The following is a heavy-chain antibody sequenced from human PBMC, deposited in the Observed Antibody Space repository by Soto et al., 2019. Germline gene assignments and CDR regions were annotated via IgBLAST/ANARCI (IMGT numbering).Heavy chain of an antibody. CDR3: ARAVPNYGDSFDY. CDR2: IYYSGST. CDR1: GGSISSYY. Sequence: PSETLSLTCTVSGGSISSYYWIWIRQPPGKGLEWIGYIYYSGSTNYNPSLKSRVTISVDTSKNQFSLKLSSVTAADTAVYYCARAVPNYGDSFDYWGQGTLVTVSS. J-gene: IGHJ4*02. D-gene: IGHD4-17*01. V-gene: IGHV4-59*01.